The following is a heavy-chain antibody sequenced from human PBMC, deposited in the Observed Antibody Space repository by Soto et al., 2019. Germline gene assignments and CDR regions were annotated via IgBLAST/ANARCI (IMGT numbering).Heavy chain of an antibody. V-gene: IGHV3-23*01. CDR1: GFTFSSYA. D-gene: IGHD6-25*01. Sequence: EVQLLESGGGLVQPGGSLRLSCAASGFTFSSYAMNWVRQAPGKGLEWVSAISGSGGGTFYADSVKGRFTISRDNSKNTLYLQVNSLRAEDTAVYYCAKEGRLQWEGRMGDYWGQGTLVTVSS. CDR3: AKEGRLQWEGRMGDY. J-gene: IGHJ4*02. CDR2: ISGSGGGT.